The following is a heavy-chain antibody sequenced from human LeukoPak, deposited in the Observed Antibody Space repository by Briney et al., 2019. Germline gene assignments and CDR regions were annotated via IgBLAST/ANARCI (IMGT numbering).Heavy chain of an antibody. J-gene: IGHJ4*02. D-gene: IGHD6-19*01. CDR1: GFTFGSYG. CDR3: AKDCSSSGCFDY. Sequence: GGSLRLSCAASGFTFGSYGMHWVRQAPGKGLKWVAVISYDGSNKYYADSVKGRFTISRDNSKNTLYLQMNSLRAEDTAVYYCAKDCSSSGCFDYWGQGTLVTVSS. V-gene: IGHV3-30*18. CDR2: ISYDGSNK.